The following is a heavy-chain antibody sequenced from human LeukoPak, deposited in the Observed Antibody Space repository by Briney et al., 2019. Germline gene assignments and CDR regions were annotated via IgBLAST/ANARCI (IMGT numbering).Heavy chain of an antibody. J-gene: IGHJ5*02. Sequence: SETLSLTCTVSGGSISNYYWSWIRQPPGKGLEWIGYIYYSGSTNYNPSLKSRVTISVDTSKNQFSLKLSSVTAADTAVYYCASAVYYYDSSGYYSWFDPWGQGTLVTVSS. CDR3: ASAVYYYDSSGYYSWFDP. CDR1: GGSISNYY. V-gene: IGHV4-59*12. CDR2: IYYSGST. D-gene: IGHD3-22*01.